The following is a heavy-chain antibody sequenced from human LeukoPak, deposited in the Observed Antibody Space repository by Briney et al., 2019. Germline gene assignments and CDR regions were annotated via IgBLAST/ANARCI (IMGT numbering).Heavy chain of an antibody. V-gene: IGHV3-21*01. J-gene: IGHJ4*02. D-gene: IGHD6-13*01. Sequence: GGSLRLSCAASGFTFSSYSMNWVRQAPGKGLEWVSSISSSSSYIYYADSVKGRFTISRDNAKNSLYLQMNSLRAEDTAVYHCARDPWTRGQQLDYWGQGTLVTVSS. CDR1: GFTFSSYS. CDR2: ISSSSSYI. CDR3: ARDPWTRGQQLDY.